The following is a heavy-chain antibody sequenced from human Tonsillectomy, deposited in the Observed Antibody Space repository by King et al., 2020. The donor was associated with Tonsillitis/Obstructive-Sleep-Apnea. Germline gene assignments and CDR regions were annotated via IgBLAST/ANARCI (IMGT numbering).Heavy chain of an antibody. D-gene: IGHD6-13*01. V-gene: IGHV3-74*01. CDR2: INSDGSST. Sequence: VQLVESGGGLVQPGGSLRLSCAASGFTFSSYWMHWVRQAPGKGLVWVSRINSDGSSTSYADSVKGRFTIPRDNAKNTLYLQMNSLRAEDTAVYYCARDPSSSWSSDAFDIWGQGTMVTVSS. J-gene: IGHJ3*02. CDR3: ARDPSSSWSSDAFDI. CDR1: GFTFSSYW.